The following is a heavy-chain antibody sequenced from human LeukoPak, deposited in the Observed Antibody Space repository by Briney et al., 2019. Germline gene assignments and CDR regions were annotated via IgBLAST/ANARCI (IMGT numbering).Heavy chain of an antibody. D-gene: IGHD2-21*01. J-gene: IGHJ5*01. CDR2: INPDDSEI. CDR3: SRPVMCTTASCSHDS. CDR1: GDTLLKSW. V-gene: IGHV5-51*01. Sequence: VESLKISCKGFGDTLLKSWIGWVRQVPGKGLEWMGIINPDDSEIRYSPSFQGQVTISVDRSTKTAYLQWRSLEASDTALYYCSRPVMCTTASCSHDSWGQGTLVTVSS.